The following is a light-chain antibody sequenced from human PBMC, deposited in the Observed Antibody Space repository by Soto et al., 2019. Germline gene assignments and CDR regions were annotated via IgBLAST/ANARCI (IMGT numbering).Light chain of an antibody. CDR2: EVS. Sequence: QSVLTQPPSASGSPGQSVTISCTGTGSDVGGYNYVSWYQQHPGKAPKLMIYEVSKRPSGVPDRFSGSKSGNTASLTVSGLQAEDEADYYCSSYAGSNTHVVFGGGTKLTVL. J-gene: IGLJ2*01. CDR1: GSDVGGYNY. V-gene: IGLV2-8*01. CDR3: SSYAGSNTHVV.